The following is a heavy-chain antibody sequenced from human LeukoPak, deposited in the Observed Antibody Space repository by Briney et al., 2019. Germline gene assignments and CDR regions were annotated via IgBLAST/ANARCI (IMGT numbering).Heavy chain of an antibody. CDR3: ARQGYTASYYFLDF. CDR1: GGSISSYY. J-gene: IGHJ4*02. D-gene: IGHD1-26*01. CDR2: IYTTGTT. V-gene: IGHV4-4*07. Sequence: SETLSLTCDVSGGSISSYYWGWVRQPPGKGLEWIGRIYTTGTTNFNPSLKSRLTMSVDTSKNQFSLKLTSVTAADTAVYFCARQGYTASYYFLDFWSQGTLVTVSS.